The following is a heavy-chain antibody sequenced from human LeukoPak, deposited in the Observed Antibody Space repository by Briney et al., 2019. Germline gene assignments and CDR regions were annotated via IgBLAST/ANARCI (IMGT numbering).Heavy chain of an antibody. Sequence: GGSLRHSCAASGFTFSSYGMHWVRQAPGKGLEWVAVIWYDGSNKYYADSVKGRFTISRDNSKNTLYLQMNSLRAEDTAVYYCAREYTVTSSFDYWGQGTLVTVSS. D-gene: IGHD4-17*01. V-gene: IGHV3-33*01. J-gene: IGHJ4*02. CDR2: IWYDGSNK. CDR3: AREYTVTSSFDY. CDR1: GFTFSSYG.